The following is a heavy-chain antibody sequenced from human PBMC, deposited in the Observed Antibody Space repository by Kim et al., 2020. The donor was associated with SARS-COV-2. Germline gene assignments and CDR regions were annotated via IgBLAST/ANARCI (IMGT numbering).Heavy chain of an antibody. CDR2: IYSGGSST. CDR1: GFTFSSYA. CDR3: AKDSYDILTGYYDY. V-gene: IGHV3-23*03. D-gene: IGHD3-9*01. J-gene: IGHJ4*02. Sequence: GGSLRLSCAASGFTFSSYAMSWVRQAPGKGLEWVSVIYSGGSSTYYADSVKGRFTISRDNSKNTLYLQMNSLRAEDTAVYYCAKDSYDILTGYYDYWGQGTLVTVSS.